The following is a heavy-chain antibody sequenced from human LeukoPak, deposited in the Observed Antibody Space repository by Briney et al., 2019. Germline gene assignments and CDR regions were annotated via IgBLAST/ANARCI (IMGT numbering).Heavy chain of an antibody. J-gene: IGHJ4*02. V-gene: IGHV3-74*01. CDR3: ARQGYDSSGMDFDY. CDR2: INSDGSIT. CDR1: GFTFSSYW. D-gene: IGHD3-22*01. Sequence: GGSLRLSCAASGFTFSSYWMHWVRQAPGKGLVWVSRINSDGSITSYADSVKGRFTISRDNAKNTLYLQMNSLRVEDTAVYYCARQGYDSSGMDFDYWGQGTLVTVSS.